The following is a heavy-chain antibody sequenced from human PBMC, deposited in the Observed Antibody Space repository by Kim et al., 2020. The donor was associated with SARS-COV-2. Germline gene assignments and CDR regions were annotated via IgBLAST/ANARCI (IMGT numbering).Heavy chain of an antibody. CDR1: GASISSGSF. D-gene: IGHD1-1*01. CDR3: ARQVADGTLKFYH. J-gene: IGHJ4*02. V-gene: IGHV4-39*01. Sequence: SETLSLTCTVSGASISSGSFWVWIRQPPGKGLEWIGSMYHSGRTYSNPSLKSRATMSVDTPKNQLSLKLISVTAADTAVYYCARQVADGTLKFYHWGQGT. CDR2: MYHSGRT.